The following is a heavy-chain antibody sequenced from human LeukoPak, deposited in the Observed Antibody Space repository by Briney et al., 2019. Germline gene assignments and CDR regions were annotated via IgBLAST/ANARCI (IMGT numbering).Heavy chain of an antibody. CDR1: GGSFSGYY. Sequence: SETLSLTCAVYGGSFSGYYWSWIRQPPGKGLEWIGEINHSGSTNYNPSLKSRVTISVDTSKNQFSLKLSSVTAADTAVYYCARVRRDGYNLLDYWGQGTLVTVSS. D-gene: IGHD5-24*01. J-gene: IGHJ4*02. CDR2: INHSGST. CDR3: ARVRRDGYNLLDY. V-gene: IGHV4-34*01.